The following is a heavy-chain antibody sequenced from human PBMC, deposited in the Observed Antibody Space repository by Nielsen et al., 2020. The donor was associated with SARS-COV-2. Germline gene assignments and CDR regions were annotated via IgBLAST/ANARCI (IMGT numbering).Heavy chain of an antibody. J-gene: IGHJ4*02. D-gene: IGHD3-10*01. Sequence: ASVKVSCKASGYTFTDYNMHWVRQAPGQGLEWMGRINPNSGGTNYAQKFQGRVTMTRDTSISTAYMELSRLRSDDTAVYYCAKDAPLTTTVRGVYGGFFDYWGQGTLVTVSS. CDR3: AKDAPLTTTVRGVYGGFFDY. V-gene: IGHV1-2*06. CDR2: INPNSGGT. CDR1: GYTFTDYN.